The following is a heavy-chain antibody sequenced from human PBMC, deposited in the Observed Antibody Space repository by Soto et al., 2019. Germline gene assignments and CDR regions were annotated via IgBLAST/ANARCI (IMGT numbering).Heavy chain of an antibody. D-gene: IGHD5-12*01. V-gene: IGHV4-39*01. CDR2: IYYSGST. J-gene: IGHJ4*02. CDR3: AREIGGVDIVATTNFDY. CDR1: GGSISSSSYY. Sequence: PSETLSLTCTVSGGSISSSSYYWGWIRQPPGKGLEWIGSIYYSGSTYYNQSIKSRVTISVDTSKNQFSLKLSSVTAADTAVYYFAREIGGVDIVATTNFDYWGQGTLVTVSS.